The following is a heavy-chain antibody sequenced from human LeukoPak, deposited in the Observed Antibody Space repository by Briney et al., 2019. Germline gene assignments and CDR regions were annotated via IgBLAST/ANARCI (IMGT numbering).Heavy chain of an antibody. CDR3: ASRLKQYYDSRGDW. Sequence: GGSLRLSCAASGFTFSNYAMSWVRQAPGKGLEWVSTISDSGGSTYYAAAVKGRFTISRDNSKHTLSLQMNSLRAEHTAVYYCASRLKQYYDSRGDWWGQGTPVTVSS. D-gene: IGHD3-22*01. J-gene: IGHJ4*02. CDR2: ISDSGGST. V-gene: IGHV3-23*01. CDR1: GFTFSNYA.